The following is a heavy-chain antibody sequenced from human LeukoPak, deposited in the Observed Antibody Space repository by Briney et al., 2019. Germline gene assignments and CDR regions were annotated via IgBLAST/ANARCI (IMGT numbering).Heavy chain of an antibody. V-gene: IGHV4-39*01. CDR3: ASHYYGSGSYYSPSWFDP. J-gene: IGHJ5*02. D-gene: IGHD3-10*01. CDR1: AGSISSSSYY. Sequence: SETLSLTCTVSAGSISSSSYYWGWIRQPPGKGLEWIGSIYYSGSTFYNPSLKSRVTISVDTSKNQFSLKLSSVTAADTAVYYCASHYYGSGSYYSPSWFDPWGQGTLVTVSS. CDR2: IYYSGST.